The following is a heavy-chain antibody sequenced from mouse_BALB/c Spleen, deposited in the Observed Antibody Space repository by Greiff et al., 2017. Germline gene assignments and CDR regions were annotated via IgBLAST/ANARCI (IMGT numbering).Heavy chain of an antibody. D-gene: IGHD1-1*01. J-gene: IGHJ3*01. CDR3: APYYYGSSSAWFAY. CDR2: ISYSGST. V-gene: IGHV3-2*02. CDR1: GYSITSDYA. Sequence: EVQLQESGPGLVKPSQSLSLTCTVTGYSITSDYAWNWIRQFPGNKLEWMGYISYSGSTSYNPSLKSRISITRDTSKNQFFLQLNSVTTEDTATYYCAPYYYGSSSAWFAYWGQGTLVTVSA.